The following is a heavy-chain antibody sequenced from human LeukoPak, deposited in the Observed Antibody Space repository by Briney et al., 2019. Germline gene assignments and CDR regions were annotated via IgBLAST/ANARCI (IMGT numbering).Heavy chain of an antibody. CDR3: ATSSGNYYY. CDR1: GGSISSSSYY. CDR2: IYYSGST. V-gene: IGHV4-39*01. J-gene: IGHJ4*02. Sequence: SETLSLTCTVSGGSISSSSYYWGWIRQPPGKGLEWIGSIYYSGSTYYNPSLKSRVTISVDTSKNQFSLKLSSVTAADTAVYYCATSSGNYYYWGQGTLVTVSS. D-gene: IGHD1-26*01.